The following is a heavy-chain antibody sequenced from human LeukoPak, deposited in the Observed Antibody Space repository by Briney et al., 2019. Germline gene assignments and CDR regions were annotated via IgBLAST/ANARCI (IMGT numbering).Heavy chain of an antibody. CDR2: IRGSGGST. D-gene: IGHD6-6*01. Sequence: GGSLRLSCAASGFTFSSYAMSWVRQAPGKGLEWVSAIRGSGGSTYYADSVKGRFTISRDNSKNTLYLQMNSLRAEDTAVYYCAKGLGSSSTQSLGYYYYYMDVWGKGTTVTVSS. V-gene: IGHV3-23*01. J-gene: IGHJ6*03. CDR3: AKGLGSSSTQSLGYYYYYMDV. CDR1: GFTFSSYA.